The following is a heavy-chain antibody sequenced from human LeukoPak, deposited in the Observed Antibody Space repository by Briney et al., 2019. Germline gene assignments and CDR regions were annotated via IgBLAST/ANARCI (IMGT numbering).Heavy chain of an antibody. CDR3: AREAIVVVTLSYYFDY. D-gene: IGHD3-22*01. CDR1: GFTFNTYA. J-gene: IGHJ4*02. CDR2: ISYDGSNK. Sequence: GGSLRLSCAASGFTFNTYAMHWIRQAPGKGLEWVAVISYDGSNKYYADSVKGRLTISRDNSKNTLYLQMNSLRAEDTAVYYCAREAIVVVTLSYYFDYWGQGTLVTVSS. V-gene: IGHV3-30-3*01.